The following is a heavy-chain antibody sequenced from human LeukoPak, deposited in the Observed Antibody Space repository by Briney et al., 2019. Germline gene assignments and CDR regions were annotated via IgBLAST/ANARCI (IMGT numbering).Heavy chain of an antibody. Sequence: ASVKVSCKASGGTFSSYAISWVRQAPGQGLEWMGGIIPIFGTANYAQKFQGRVTITTDESTSTAYMELSSLRSEDTAVYYCARVFPYSGSYYEGVSGNWFDPRGQGTLVTVSS. CDR1: GGTFSSYA. D-gene: IGHD1-26*01. V-gene: IGHV1-69*05. CDR3: ARVFPYSGSYYEGVSGNWFDP. J-gene: IGHJ5*02. CDR2: IIPIFGTA.